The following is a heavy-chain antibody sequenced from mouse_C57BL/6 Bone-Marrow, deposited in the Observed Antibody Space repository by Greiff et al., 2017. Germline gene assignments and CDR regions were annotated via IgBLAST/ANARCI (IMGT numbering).Heavy chain of an antibody. Sequence: DVKLVESGGGLVQPGGSLKLSCAASGFTFSDYYMYWVRQTPEKRLEWVAYISNGGGSTYYPDTVKGRFTISRDNAKNTLYLQMSRLKSEDTAMYYCARQYYDCSNGLFYAMDYWGQGTSATVSS. CDR1: GFTFSDYY. V-gene: IGHV5-12*01. D-gene: IGHD1-1*01. CDR2: ISNGGGST. CDR3: ARQYYDCSNGLFYAMDY. J-gene: IGHJ4*01.